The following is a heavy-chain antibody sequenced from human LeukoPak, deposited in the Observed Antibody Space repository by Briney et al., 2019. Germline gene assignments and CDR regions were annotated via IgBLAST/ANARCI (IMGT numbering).Heavy chain of an antibody. CDR3: AKGGGMIRSSRFDY. Sequence: PGGSLRLSCAASGFTFDDYTMHWVRQAPGKGLEWVSLISWNGAGTYYADSVKGRFTISRDNSKNSLYLQMNSLRTEDTALYYCAKGGGMIRSSRFDYWGQGTLVTVSS. CDR2: ISWNGAGT. CDR1: GFTFDDYT. V-gene: IGHV3-43*01. D-gene: IGHD3-10*01. J-gene: IGHJ4*02.